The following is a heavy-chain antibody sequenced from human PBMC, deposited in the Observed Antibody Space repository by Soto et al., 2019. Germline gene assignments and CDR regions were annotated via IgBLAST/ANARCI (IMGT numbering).Heavy chain of an antibody. D-gene: IGHD3-10*01. Sequence: PSDTLSLTCAVSGDSIKTQTWWSWLRQLPGTGLEWIGEIKHTGDANANPALRSRVSMSVDRTKNQFFLNLRSVSAADTAVYFCAREGRLHWFESWGQGTTVTVS. CDR3: AREGRLHWFES. V-gene: IGHV4-4*02. CDR2: IKHTGDA. CDR1: GDSIKTQTW. J-gene: IGHJ6*02.